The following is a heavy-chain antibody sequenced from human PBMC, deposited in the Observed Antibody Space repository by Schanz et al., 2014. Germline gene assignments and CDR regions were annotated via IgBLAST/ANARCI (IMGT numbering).Heavy chain of an antibody. CDR1: GGFISSINW. CDR2: INNSGST. CDR3: ARDERDLPRSLFVF. D-gene: IGHD2-2*01. Sequence: QVQLQESGPGLVKPSGTLSLTCAVSGGFISSINWWSWVRQSPGTGLEWIGEINNSGSTNYNPSHKSRVPISLDKSKSQFSLTLNAVTAADTAVYYCARDERDLPRSLFVFWGQGTLVTVSS. J-gene: IGHJ4*02. V-gene: IGHV4-4*02.